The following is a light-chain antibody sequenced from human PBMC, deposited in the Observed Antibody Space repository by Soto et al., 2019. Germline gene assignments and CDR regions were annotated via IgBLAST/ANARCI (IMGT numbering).Light chain of an antibody. Sequence: QLVLTQSPSASASLGASVKLTCTLSSGHINYAIAWHQHRPERGPRYLMMITTDGSHVKGDGIPNRFSGSSSGAERYLTIASLRSDDEADYYCQTWATGIRVFGGGTKLTVL. CDR1: SGHINYA. V-gene: IGLV4-69*01. CDR2: ITTDGSH. J-gene: IGLJ3*02. CDR3: QTWATGIRV.